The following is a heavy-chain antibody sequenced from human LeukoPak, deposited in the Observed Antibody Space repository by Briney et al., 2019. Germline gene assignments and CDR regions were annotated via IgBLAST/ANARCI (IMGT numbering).Heavy chain of an antibody. D-gene: IGHD1-26*01. CDR3: ARDPGGGPTHGY. V-gene: IGHV3-66*02. CDR1: GFTVGNNY. CDR2: IYSDGST. Sequence: GGSLRLSCAASGFTVGNNYMSWVRQAPGEGLERVSVIYSDGSTYYADSVKARFAISRDSSKNTLYLQMNSLRADDTAVYYCARDPGGGPTHGYWGQGTLVTVSS. J-gene: IGHJ4*02.